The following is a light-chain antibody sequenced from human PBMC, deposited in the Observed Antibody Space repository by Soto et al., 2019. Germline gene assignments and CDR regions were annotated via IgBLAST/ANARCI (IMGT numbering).Light chain of an antibody. CDR2: GAS. CDR1: QSISRY. Sequence: ILMTQYPGTLSLSPGERTTLACGASQSISRYLAWYQQKPGQGPRLLIYGASSRATGTPDRFSGSGSGTDFTLTINRLETEDFAVYYCQQYNNWHTVTFGQGTRLEIK. J-gene: IGKJ5*01. V-gene: IGKV3D-15*01. CDR3: QQYNNWHTVT.